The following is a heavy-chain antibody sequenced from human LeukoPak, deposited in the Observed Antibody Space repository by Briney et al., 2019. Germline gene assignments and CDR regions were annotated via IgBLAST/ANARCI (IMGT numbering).Heavy chain of an antibody. CDR2: VSSDSSII. J-gene: IGHJ3*02. Sequence: PGGSLRLSCAASGFTFSTYSMNWVRQAPGKGLEWVSYVSSDSSIIYYTDSVKGRFTISRDNAKNSLYLQMNSLRAEDTAVYYCARDSGNYLDAFDIWGQGTMVTVSS. V-gene: IGHV3-48*04. D-gene: IGHD1-7*01. CDR3: ARDSGNYLDAFDI. CDR1: GFTFSTYS.